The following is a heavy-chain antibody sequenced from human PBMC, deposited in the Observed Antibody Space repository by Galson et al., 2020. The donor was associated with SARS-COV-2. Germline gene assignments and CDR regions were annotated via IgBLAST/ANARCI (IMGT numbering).Heavy chain of an antibody. V-gene: IGHV3-30*18. CDR3: AKGGEWELLSYFHH. D-gene: IGHD1-26*01. CDR2: ISDDGSNK. CDR1: GFTFNSCA. J-gene: IGHJ1*01. Sequence: PGGSLRLSCAASGFTFNSCAMHWVRQAPGKGLEWVAVISDDGSNKYYADSVKGRFTISRDNSKNTLYLQMISLRAEDTAVYYCAKGGEWELLSYFHHWGQGTLVTVSS.